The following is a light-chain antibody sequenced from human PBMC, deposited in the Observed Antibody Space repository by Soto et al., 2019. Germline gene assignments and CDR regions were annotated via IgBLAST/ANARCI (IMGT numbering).Light chain of an antibody. CDR1: KSISIY. Sequence: DIHLTPSPPPFSAFVGDRVPITCVASKSISIYLDWYQQRPGKAPKLLISVASTLQSGVPSRFSGSGSGTDFTLTISSLQPEDFATYYCQQVNSYPFTFGQGTRLEIK. J-gene: IGKJ5*01. CDR3: QQVNSYPFT. V-gene: IGKV1-39*01. CDR2: VAS.